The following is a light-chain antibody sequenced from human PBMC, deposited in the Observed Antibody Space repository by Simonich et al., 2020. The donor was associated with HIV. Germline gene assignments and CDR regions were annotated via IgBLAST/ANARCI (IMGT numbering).Light chain of an antibody. CDR3: CSYAGSSTWV. CDR2: DVT. CDR1: SSDIGGFNY. V-gene: IGLV2-23*02. Sequence: QSALTQPASVSGSPGQSITISCTGTSSDIGGFNYVSWYQQHPGKAPKLRIYDVTKRPSGVSNRCSGSKSGNTASLTISGLQAEDEADYYCCSYAGSSTWVFGGGTKLTVL. J-gene: IGLJ3*02.